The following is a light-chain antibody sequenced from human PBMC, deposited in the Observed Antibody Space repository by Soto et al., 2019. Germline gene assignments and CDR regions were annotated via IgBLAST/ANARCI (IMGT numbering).Light chain of an antibody. J-gene: IGLJ2*01. CDR3: SSYAGGNTVV. CDR2: EVT. V-gene: IGLV2-8*01. Sequence: QSALTQPPSASGSPGQSVTISCSGTSSDVGGYGYVSWYQQRPGEAPKLMIYEVTQRPSGVPDRFSGSKSGITASLTVSGLQADDEADYYCSSYAGGNTVVFGGGTKVTVL. CDR1: SSDVGGYGY.